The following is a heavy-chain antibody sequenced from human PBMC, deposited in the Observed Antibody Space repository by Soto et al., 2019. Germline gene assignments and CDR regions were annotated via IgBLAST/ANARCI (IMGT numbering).Heavy chain of an antibody. CDR3: ARDGGVTMVRGVIHNYYYMDV. J-gene: IGHJ6*03. CDR1: GYTFTSYY. D-gene: IGHD3-10*01. V-gene: IGHV1-46*03. CDR2: INPSGGST. Sequence: ASVKVSCKASGYTFTSYYMHWVRQAPGQGLEGMGIINPSGGSTSYAQKFQGRVTMTRDTSTSTVYMELSSLRSEDTAVYYCARDGGVTMVRGVIHNYYYMDVWGKGTTVTVSS.